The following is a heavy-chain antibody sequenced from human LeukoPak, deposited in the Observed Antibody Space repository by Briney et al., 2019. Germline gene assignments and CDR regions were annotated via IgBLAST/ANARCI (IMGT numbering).Heavy chain of an antibody. CDR1: GFTFSSYE. V-gene: IGHV3-48*03. CDR2: ISSSGSTI. D-gene: IGHD4-17*01. CDR3: AAYGDYVGYFDY. Sequence: GGSLRLSCAASGFTFSSYEMNWVRQAPGKGLEWVSYISSSGSTICYADSVKGRFTISRDNAKNSLYLQMNSLRAEDTAVYYCAAYGDYVGYFDYWGQGTLVTVSS. J-gene: IGHJ4*02.